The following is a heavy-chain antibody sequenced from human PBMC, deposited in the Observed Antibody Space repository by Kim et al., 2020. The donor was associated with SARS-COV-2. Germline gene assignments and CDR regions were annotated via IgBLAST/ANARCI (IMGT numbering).Heavy chain of an antibody. CDR1: GFTFSDYY. V-gene: IGHV3-11*06. Sequence: GGSLRLSCAASGFTFSDYYMSWIRQAPGKGLEWVSYISSSSSYTNYADSVKGRFTISRDNAKNSLYLQMNSLRAEDTAVYYCARASTYSSGWYGWYFDLWGRGTLVTVS. CDR2: ISSSSSYT. D-gene: IGHD6-19*01. CDR3: ARASTYSSGWYGWYFDL. J-gene: IGHJ2*01.